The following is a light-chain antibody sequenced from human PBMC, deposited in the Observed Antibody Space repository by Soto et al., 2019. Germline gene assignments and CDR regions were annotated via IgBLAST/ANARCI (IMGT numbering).Light chain of an antibody. CDR1: QSISSY. CDR2: AAS. J-gene: IGKJ1*01. Sequence: DIQMTQSHYTLSASVGDRVAITCRASQSISSYLNWYQQKPGKAPKLLIYAASSLQSGVPSRFSGSGSGTDFTLTISSLQPEDFATYYCQQSYSTPQTFGQGTNV. CDR3: QQSYSTPQT. V-gene: IGKV1-39*01.